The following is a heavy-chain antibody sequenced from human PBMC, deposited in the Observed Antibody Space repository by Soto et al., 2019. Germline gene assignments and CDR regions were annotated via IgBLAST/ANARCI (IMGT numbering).Heavy chain of an antibody. Sequence: QVQLVESGGGVVQPGRSLRLSCAASGFTFSSYGMHWVRQAPGKGLEWVAVISYDGSNKYYADSVKGRFTISRDNSKNTLYLQMNSLRAEDTAVYYCAKGYCSGGSCYAEGYFDYWGQGTLVTVSS. CDR3: AKGYCSGGSCYAEGYFDY. J-gene: IGHJ4*02. CDR1: GFTFSSYG. CDR2: ISYDGSNK. D-gene: IGHD2-15*01. V-gene: IGHV3-30*18.